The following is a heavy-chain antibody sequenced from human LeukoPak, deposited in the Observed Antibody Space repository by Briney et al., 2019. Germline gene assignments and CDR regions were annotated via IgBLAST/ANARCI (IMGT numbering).Heavy chain of an antibody. V-gene: IGHV1-18*04. D-gene: IGHD6-13*01. Sequence: ASVKVSCKASGYTFTGYYMHWVRQAPGQGLEWMGWISAYNGNTNYAQKLQGRVTMTTDTSTSTAYMELRSLRSDDTAVYYCARTPSTSETAAGSFDYWGQGTLVTVSS. CDR2: ISAYNGNT. J-gene: IGHJ4*02. CDR1: GYTFTGYY. CDR3: ARTPSTSETAAGSFDY.